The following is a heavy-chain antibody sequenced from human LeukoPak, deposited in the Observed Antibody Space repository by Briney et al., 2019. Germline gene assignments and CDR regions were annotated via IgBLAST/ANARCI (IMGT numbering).Heavy chain of an antibody. CDR2: IIPIFGTA. Sequence: ASVKVSCKASGGTFSSYAISWVRQAPGQGLEWMGGIIPIFGTANYAQKFQGRVTITADESTRTAYMELSSLRSEDTAVYYCARSVLRYFPNWFDPWGQGTLVTVSS. CDR3: ARSVLRYFPNWFDP. CDR1: GGTFSSYA. V-gene: IGHV1-69*13. D-gene: IGHD3-9*01. J-gene: IGHJ5*02.